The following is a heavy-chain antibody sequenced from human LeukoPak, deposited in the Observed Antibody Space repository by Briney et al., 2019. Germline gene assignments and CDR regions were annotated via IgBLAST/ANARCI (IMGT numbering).Heavy chain of an antibody. D-gene: IGHD3-10*01. J-gene: IGHJ5*02. CDR2: INHSGST. Sequence: SETLSLTCAVYGGSFSGYYWSWIRQPPGKGLEWIGEINHSGSTNYNPSLKSRVTISVDTSKNQFSLKLSSVTAADTAVHYCARLWFGINNWFDPWGQGTLVTVSS. CDR1: GGSFSGYY. V-gene: IGHV4-34*01. CDR3: ARLWFGINNWFDP.